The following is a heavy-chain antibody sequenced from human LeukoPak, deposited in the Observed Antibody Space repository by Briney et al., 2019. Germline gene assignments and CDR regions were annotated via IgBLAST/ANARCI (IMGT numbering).Heavy chain of an antibody. D-gene: IGHD6-19*01. CDR2: INPSGGST. CDR1: GYTFTNYY. Sequence: ASVKVPCKASGYTFTNYYLHWVRQAPGQGLEWMGIINPSGGSTSNAQKFQGRVTMTRDTSTSTIYMELSSLRSEDTAVYYCARPVAPYRHQHYFDYWGQGTLVTVSS. CDR3: ARPVAPYRHQHYFDY. V-gene: IGHV1-46*01. J-gene: IGHJ4*02.